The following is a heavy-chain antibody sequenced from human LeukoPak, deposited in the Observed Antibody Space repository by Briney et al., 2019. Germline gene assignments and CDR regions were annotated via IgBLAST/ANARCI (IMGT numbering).Heavy chain of an antibody. Sequence: PGGSLTLSCAASGFTLSSYSMNWVRQAPGKGLEWVSYISSSSTHIYYADSVKGRFTISRDNARNSLYLQMNSLRAEDTAIYYCARSEHSSSSFDYWGQGTLVTVSS. D-gene: IGHD6-6*01. V-gene: IGHV3-21*01. CDR2: ISSSSTHI. J-gene: IGHJ4*02. CDR3: ARSEHSSSSFDY. CDR1: GFTLSSYS.